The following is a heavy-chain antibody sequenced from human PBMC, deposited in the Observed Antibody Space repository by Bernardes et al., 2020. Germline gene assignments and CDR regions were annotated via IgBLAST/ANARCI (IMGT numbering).Heavy chain of an antibody. V-gene: IGHV3-23*01. CDR3: AKGYYDSSGYNYFDY. CDR2: VSGSGGNT. J-gene: IGHJ4*02. CDR1: GFTFSSYA. D-gene: IGHD3-22*01. Sequence: GWSLRLSCAASGFTFSSYAMSWVRQAPGKGLEWVSAVSGSGGNTYYADSVKGRFTISRDNSKTTLYLQMNSLSAEDTAVYYCAKGYYDSSGYNYFDYWGQGTLVTVSS.